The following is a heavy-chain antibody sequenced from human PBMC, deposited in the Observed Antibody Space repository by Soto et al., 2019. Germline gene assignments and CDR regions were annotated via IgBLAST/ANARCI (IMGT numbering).Heavy chain of an antibody. CDR2: ISSSSSYI. J-gene: IGHJ4*02. CDR1: GFTFSSYS. V-gene: IGHV3-21*01. Sequence: GGSLRLSCAASGFTFSSYSMNWVRRAPGKGLEWVSSISSSSSYIYYADSVKGRFTISRDNAKNSLYLQMNSLRAEDTAVYYCARDGAAADPFDYWGQGTLVTVSS. D-gene: IGHD6-13*01. CDR3: ARDGAAADPFDY.